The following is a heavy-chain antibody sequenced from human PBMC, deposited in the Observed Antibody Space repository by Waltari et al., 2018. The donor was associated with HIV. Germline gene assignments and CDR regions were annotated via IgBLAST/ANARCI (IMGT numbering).Heavy chain of an antibody. D-gene: IGHD5-18*01. CDR1: SYTFTSYG. Sequence: QVQLVQSGAEVKKPGAAVTVSCTPSSYTFTSYGIRWFRQAPGQGLEWMGWISAYNGNTNYAQKLQGRVTMTTDTSTSTAYMELRSLRSDDTAVYYCARRGYSYGSSDYWGQGTLVTVSS. V-gene: IGHV1-18*01. J-gene: IGHJ4*02. CDR2: ISAYNGNT. CDR3: ARRGYSYGSSDY.